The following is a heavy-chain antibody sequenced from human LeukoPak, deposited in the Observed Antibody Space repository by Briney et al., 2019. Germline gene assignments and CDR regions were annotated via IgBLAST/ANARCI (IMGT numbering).Heavy chain of an antibody. CDR3: ASTSGGVTGDHYYSVMDV. J-gene: IGHJ6*02. V-gene: IGHV5-10-1*01. Sequence: GESLKISCKGSEYTFTSQWINWVRQMPGKGLEWMGWIDPSDSHADYSPSFQGHVTISADKSISTAYVQWSSLMASDTAMYYCASTSGGVTGDHYYSVMDVWGQGTTVTVSS. D-gene: IGHD2-21*02. CDR2: IDPSDSHA. CDR1: EYTFTSQW.